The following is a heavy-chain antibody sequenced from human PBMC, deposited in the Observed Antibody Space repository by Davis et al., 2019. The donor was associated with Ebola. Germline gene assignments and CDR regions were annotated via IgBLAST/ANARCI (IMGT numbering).Heavy chain of an antibody. V-gene: IGHV3-21*01. CDR1: GFTFSTFA. CDR3: ARHSQGWDLLQRTWEGAFDI. CDR2: ISSSSSYI. D-gene: IGHD1-26*01. Sequence: PGGSLRLSCAASGFTFSTFAMHWVRQAPGKGLEWVSSISSSSSYIYYADSVTGRFTISRDNAKNSLYLQMNSLRAQDTAVFYCARHSQGWDLLQRTWEGAFDIWGQGTMVTVSS. J-gene: IGHJ3*02.